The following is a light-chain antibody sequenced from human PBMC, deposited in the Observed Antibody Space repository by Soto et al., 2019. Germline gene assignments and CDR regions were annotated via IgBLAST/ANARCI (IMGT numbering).Light chain of an antibody. CDR1: QDTSNY. CDR2: DAS. Sequence: DIQMTQSPPSLSASVGDRVTITCQASQDTSNYLNWYQQKPGKAPKLLIYDASNLETGVPSRFSGSGSGTDFNLTISSLQPEDIATYYCQQSDSLPRTFGQGTKVDIK. J-gene: IGKJ1*01. CDR3: QQSDSLPRT. V-gene: IGKV1-33*01.